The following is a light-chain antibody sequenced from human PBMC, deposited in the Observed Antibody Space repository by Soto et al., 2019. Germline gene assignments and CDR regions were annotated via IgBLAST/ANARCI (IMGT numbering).Light chain of an antibody. V-gene: IGKV3-15*01. CDR3: QQYNNWPLT. J-gene: IGKJ4*01. CDR2: GAS. CDR1: QSVSSK. Sequence: EIVMTQSPATLSVSPGERATLSCRASQSVSSKLAWYQQKPGQAPRRLMYGASTRATGIPARFSGSGSGTEFTLTISSLQSEDFAVYYCQQYNNWPLTFGGGTKVEIK.